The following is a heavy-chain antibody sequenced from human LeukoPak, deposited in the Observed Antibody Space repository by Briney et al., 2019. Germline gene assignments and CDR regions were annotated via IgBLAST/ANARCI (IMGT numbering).Heavy chain of an antibody. Sequence: PSETLSLTRAVYGGSFSGYYWSWIRQPPGKGLEWIGEINHSGSTNYNPSLKSRVTISVDTSKNQFSLKLSSVTAADTAVYYCASGRMVRGVPYYYYMDVWGKGTTVTVSS. CDR3: ASGRMVRGVPYYYYMDV. D-gene: IGHD3-10*01. CDR1: GGSFSGYY. V-gene: IGHV4-34*01. J-gene: IGHJ6*03. CDR2: INHSGST.